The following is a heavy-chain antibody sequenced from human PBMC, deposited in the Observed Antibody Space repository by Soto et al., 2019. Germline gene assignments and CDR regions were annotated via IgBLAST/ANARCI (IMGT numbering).Heavy chain of an antibody. J-gene: IGHJ4*02. V-gene: IGHV4-34*01. Sequence: EQLQQWGAGLLKPSETLSLTCAIYGGPFSGYYWNWIRQPPGKGLEWIGEINQGGSTNYNPSLKSGVTMSVDTSKNQFSLKLSSVTAADTAVYYCARDRQRGYCTGGDCYSYFDYWGQGTQVIVSS. CDR2: INQGGST. CDR3: ARDRQRGYCTGGDCYSYFDY. D-gene: IGHD2-15*01. CDR1: GGPFSGYY.